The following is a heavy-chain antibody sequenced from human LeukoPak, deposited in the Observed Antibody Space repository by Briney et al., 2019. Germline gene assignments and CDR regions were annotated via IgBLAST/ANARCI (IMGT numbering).Heavy chain of an antibody. J-gene: IGHJ6*02. CDR3: ASQKANFCDSSGDV. CDR2: ISGSGGNT. CDR1: GFTFSSPA. D-gene: IGHD3-22*01. V-gene: IGHV3-23*01. Sequence: AESLSLTCAASGFTFSSPAMSWVRHAPGPGLEWVSAISGSGGNTYYAGSVKGRFTIFSDNSRNMLYLQMNSLRAEDTALYYCASQKANFCDSSGDVWGQGTTVTVSS.